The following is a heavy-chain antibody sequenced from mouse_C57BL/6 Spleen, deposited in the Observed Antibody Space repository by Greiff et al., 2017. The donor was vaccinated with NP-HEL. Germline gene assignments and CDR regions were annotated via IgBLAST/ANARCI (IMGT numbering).Heavy chain of an antibody. Sequence: QVQLQQPGAELVMPGASVKLYCKASGYTFTSYWMHWVKQRPGQGLEWIGEIDPSDSYTNYNQKFKGKSTLTVDKSSSTAYMQLSSLTSEDSAVYYCARDSFAYWGQGTLVTVSA. CDR1: GYTFTSYW. CDR2: IDPSDSYT. V-gene: IGHV1-69*01. J-gene: IGHJ3*01. CDR3: ARDSFAY.